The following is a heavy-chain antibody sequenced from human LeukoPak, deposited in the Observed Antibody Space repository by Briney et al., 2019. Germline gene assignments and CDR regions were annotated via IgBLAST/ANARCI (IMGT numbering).Heavy chain of an antibody. V-gene: IGHV3-49*04. CDR2: IRSKPYGGTT. CDR3: TGSFGELTFFDY. CDR1: GFTFSSYG. Sequence: GGSLRLSCAASGFTFSSYGMHWVRQAPGKGLEWVGFIRSKPYGGTTEYAASVKGRFIMSRDDSKSIAYLQMNSLKTEDTAVYYCTGSFGELTFFDYWGQGTLVTVSS. D-gene: IGHD3-10*01. J-gene: IGHJ4*02.